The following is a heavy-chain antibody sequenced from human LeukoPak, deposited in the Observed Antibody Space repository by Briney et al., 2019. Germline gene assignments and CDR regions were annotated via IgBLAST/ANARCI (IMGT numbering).Heavy chain of an antibody. CDR2: IRSKANSYAT. D-gene: IGHD2-2*01. Sequence: PGGSLRLSCAASGFTLSSYSMNWVRQASGKGLEWVGRIRSKANSYATAYAASVKGRFTISRDDSKNTAYLQMNSLETEDTAVYYCTSRPGYCSSTSCALDVWGQGTTVTVSS. J-gene: IGHJ6*02. CDR3: TSRPGYCSSTSCALDV. CDR1: GFTLSSYS. V-gene: IGHV3-73*01.